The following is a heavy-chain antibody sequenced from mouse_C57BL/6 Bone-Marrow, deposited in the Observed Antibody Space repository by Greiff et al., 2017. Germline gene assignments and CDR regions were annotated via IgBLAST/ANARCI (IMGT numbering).Heavy chain of an antibody. V-gene: IGHV14-4*01. CDR1: GFNIKDDY. J-gene: IGHJ3*01. D-gene: IGHD2-1*01. CDR2: IDPENGDT. Sequence: VQLKESGAELVRPGASVKLSCTASGFNIKDDYMHWVKQRPEQGLEWIGWIDPENGDTEYASKFQGKATITADTYSNTAYLQLSSLTSEDTAVYYCTTRSTPLSGFAYWGQGTLVTVSA. CDR3: TTRSTPLSGFAY.